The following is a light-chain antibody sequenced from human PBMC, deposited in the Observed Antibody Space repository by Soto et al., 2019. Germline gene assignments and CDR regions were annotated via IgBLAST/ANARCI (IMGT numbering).Light chain of an antibody. Sequence: QSALTQPASVSGSPGQSITISCTGTSSDVGGYNYVSWYQQHPGKAPKLMISEVTNRASGISNRFSGSKSGNTASLTISGLQTEDEADYYCSSYTSNSTYVVFGGGTKLTVL. CDR3: SSYTSNSTYVV. J-gene: IGLJ2*01. CDR2: EVT. V-gene: IGLV2-14*01. CDR1: SSDVGGYNY.